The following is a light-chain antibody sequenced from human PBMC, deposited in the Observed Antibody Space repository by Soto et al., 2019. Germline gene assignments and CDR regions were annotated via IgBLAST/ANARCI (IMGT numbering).Light chain of an antibody. CDR2: EVS. J-gene: IGLJ2*01. V-gene: IGLV2-8*01. CDR1: SSDVGGYNY. CDR3: SSQAGRNTVV. Sequence: QSVLTQPPSASGSPGQSVTISCTGTSSDVGGYNYVSWYQQHPGKAPKVMIFEVSKRPSGVPDRFSGSKSGNTASLTVSGLQAEDEADYYCSSQAGRNTVVFGGGTKVTVL.